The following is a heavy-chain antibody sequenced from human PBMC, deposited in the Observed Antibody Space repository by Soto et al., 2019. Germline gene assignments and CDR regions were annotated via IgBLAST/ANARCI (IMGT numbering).Heavy chain of an antibody. J-gene: IGHJ6*02. CDR1: GFTFSSYS. CDR2: ITASSTTI. D-gene: IGHD3-10*01. Sequence: EVQLVESGGGLVQPGGSLRLSCAASGFTFSSYSMNWVRQAPGKGLEWVSYITASSTTIYYADSVKGRFTISRDNAKNSLYLQMNSLRDEDTSVYYCTTADYYGSGSYLPIPYYYYGMDVWGQGTTVTVSS. CDR3: TTADYYGSGSYLPIPYYYYGMDV. V-gene: IGHV3-48*02.